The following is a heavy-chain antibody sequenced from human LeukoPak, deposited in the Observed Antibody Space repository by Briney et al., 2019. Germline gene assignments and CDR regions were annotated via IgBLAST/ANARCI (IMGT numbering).Heavy chain of an antibody. CDR1: GFTFSSYS. CDR2: ISGSGGST. V-gene: IGHV3-23*01. D-gene: IGHD3-9*01. CDR3: ARVDYFDKWLWAQPPRSFDP. J-gene: IGHJ5*02. Sequence: PGGSLRLSCAACGFTFSSYSMNWVRQAPGKGLEWVSAISGSGGSTYYADSVKGRFTISRDNSKNTLYLQMNSLRAEDTAVYFCARVDYFDKWLWAQPPRSFDPWGQGTLVTVSS.